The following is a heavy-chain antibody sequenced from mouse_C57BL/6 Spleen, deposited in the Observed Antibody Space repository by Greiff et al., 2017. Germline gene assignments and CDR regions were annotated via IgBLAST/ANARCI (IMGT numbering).Heavy chain of an antibody. CDR1: GYSITSGYY. V-gene: IGHV3-6*01. D-gene: IGHD2-1*01. J-gene: IGHJ3*01. CDR2: ISYDGSN. CDR3: ANGNWFAY. Sequence: EVKLQESGPGLVKPSQSLSLTCSVTGYSITSGYYWNWIRQFPGTNLEWMGYISYDGSNNYNPSLKNRIPITRDTSKNQFFLKLNSVTTEDTATYYCANGNWFAYWGQGTLVTVSA.